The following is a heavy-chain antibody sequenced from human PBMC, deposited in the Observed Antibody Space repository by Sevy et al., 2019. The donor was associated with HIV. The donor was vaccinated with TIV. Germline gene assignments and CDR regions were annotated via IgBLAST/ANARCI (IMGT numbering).Heavy chain of an antibody. CDR1: GFTFGDYT. Sequence: GGSLRLSCTASGFTFGDYTVSWVRQAPGKGLEWVGFIRRKSYGGTIEYAATVKGRCTISKDTTKSIAYLQMNSLKTEDTALYFCTRVEGATDWGMDVWGQGTTVTVSS. D-gene: IGHD1-26*01. V-gene: IGHV3-49*04. J-gene: IGHJ6*02. CDR3: TRVEGATDWGMDV. CDR2: IRRKSYGGTI.